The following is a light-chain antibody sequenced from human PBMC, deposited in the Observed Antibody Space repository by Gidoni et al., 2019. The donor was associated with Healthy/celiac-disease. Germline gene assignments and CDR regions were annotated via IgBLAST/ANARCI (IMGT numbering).Light chain of an antibody. CDR3: QQSYSTPCS. V-gene: IGKV1-39*01. CDR2: AAS. Sequence: DIQMTHSPSSLSASVGDRDTITCRASQSISSYLNWYQQKPGKAPKLLIYAASSFQSGVPSRFSGSGSGTDFTLTISILQPEDFATYYCQQSYSTPCSFGQGTKLEIK. CDR1: QSISSY. J-gene: IGKJ2*04.